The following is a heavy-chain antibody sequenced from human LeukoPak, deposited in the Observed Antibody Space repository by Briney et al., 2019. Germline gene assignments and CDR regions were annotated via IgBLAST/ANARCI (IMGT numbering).Heavy chain of an antibody. CDR2: IYYSGST. Sequence: SETLSLTCPVSSGSISSGVYYWSWIRQHPGKGLEWIGYIYYSGSTYHNPSLKSRVTISVDTSKNQFSLKLSSVTAADTAVYYCARGVRWLQLSYFDCWGQGTLVTVSS. V-gene: IGHV4-31*03. CDR3: ARGVRWLQLSYFDC. J-gene: IGHJ4*02. CDR1: SGSISSGVYY. D-gene: IGHD5-24*01.